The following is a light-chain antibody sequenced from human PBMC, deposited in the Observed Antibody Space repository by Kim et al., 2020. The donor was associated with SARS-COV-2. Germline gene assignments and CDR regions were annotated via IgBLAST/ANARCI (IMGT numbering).Light chain of an antibody. CDR1: SSDVGSYNY. J-gene: IGLJ2*01. Sequence: QSALTQPRSVSGSPGQSVTISCTGTSSDVGSYNYVSWYQQHPGKAPKLIIYDVTKRPSGVPDRFSGSKSVNTASLTISGLQAEDEADYYCCSYAGSVVFGGGTQLTVL. CDR2: DVT. CDR3: CSYAGSVV. V-gene: IGLV2-11*01.